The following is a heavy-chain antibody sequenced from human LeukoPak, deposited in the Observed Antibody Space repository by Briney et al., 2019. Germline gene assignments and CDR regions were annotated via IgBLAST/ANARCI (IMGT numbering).Heavy chain of an antibody. CDR2: ISNSGGST. V-gene: IGHV3-23*01. CDR1: RFTFRSYW. CDR3: AKDLGWIQFGY. J-gene: IGHJ4*02. D-gene: IGHD5-18*01. Sequence: PGGSLRLSCAASRFTFRSYWMTRVRQAPGKGLEWVSAISNSGGSTSYADSVKGRFTISRDNSKNTVYLQVRSLRAEDTAVYYCAKDLGWIQFGYWGQGALVTVSS.